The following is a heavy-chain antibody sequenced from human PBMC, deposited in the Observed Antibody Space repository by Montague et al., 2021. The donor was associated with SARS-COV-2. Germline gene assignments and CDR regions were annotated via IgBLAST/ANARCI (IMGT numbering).Heavy chain of an antibody. CDR1: GFSLSTSGIC. CDR3: ARTRGDSSGYYESFFDY. D-gene: IGHD3-22*01. V-gene: IGHV2-70*01. J-gene: IGHJ4*02. CDR2: XDWXSYK. Sequence: PTLVTPTQTLTLTCTFSGFSLSTSGICVSWIRQPPGKALEWLTLXDWXSYKYYSTSLKTRLTISKDTSKNQVVLTMTNMDPVDTATYYCARTRGDSSGYYESFFDYWGQGTLVTVSS.